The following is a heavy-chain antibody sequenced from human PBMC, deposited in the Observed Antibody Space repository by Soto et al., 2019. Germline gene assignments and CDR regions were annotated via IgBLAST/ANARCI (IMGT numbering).Heavy chain of an antibody. Sequence: SVKGSCQTAGDGLSSYAGGWVRQTPGQGLEWMGGILTIFGTENYAQQFQGRVTITADEYTSTADMELSSLRSEDTAVYSCATDSSGYFPILAYWGQRTPVTVSS. J-gene: IGHJ4*02. CDR1: GDGLSSYA. CDR3: ATDSSGYFPILAY. V-gene: IGHV1-69*13. D-gene: IGHD3-22*01. CDR2: ILTIFGTE.